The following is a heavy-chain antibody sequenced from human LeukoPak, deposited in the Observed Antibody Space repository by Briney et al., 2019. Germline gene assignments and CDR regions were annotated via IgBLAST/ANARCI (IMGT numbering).Heavy chain of an antibody. D-gene: IGHD4-17*01. CDR3: ARRLVDGVYDAFDI. Sequence: ASVTVSCTASGYTFTSYYMHWVRQAPGQGLEWMGIINPSGGSTSYAQKFQGRVTMTRDTSTSTVYTELRSLRSDDTAVYYCARRLVDGVYDAFDIWGQGTMVTVSS. V-gene: IGHV1-46*01. CDR1: GYTFTSYY. J-gene: IGHJ3*02. CDR2: INPSGGST.